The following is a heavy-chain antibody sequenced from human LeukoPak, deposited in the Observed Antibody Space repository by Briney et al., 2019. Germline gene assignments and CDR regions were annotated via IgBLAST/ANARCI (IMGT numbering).Heavy chain of an antibody. CDR2: INPNSGGT. Sequence: GASVKVSCKASGYTFTGYYMHWVRQAPGQGLEWMGWINPNSGGTNYAQKFQGRVTMTRDTSISTAYMELRSLRSDDTAVYYCARDGEDSYGSGSYYPDYWGQGTLVTVSS. CDR3: ARDGEDSYGSGSYYPDY. CDR1: GYTFTGYY. V-gene: IGHV1-2*02. J-gene: IGHJ4*02. D-gene: IGHD3-10*01.